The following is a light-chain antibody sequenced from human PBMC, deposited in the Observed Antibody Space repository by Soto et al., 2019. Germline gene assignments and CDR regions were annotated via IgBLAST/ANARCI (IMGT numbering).Light chain of an antibody. CDR2: DAS. CDR3: HQRSNWLT. V-gene: IGKV3-11*01. CDR1: QSVSRY. J-gene: IGKJ4*01. Sequence: EIVLTQSPATLSLSPGERATISCRASQSVSRYLGWYQQKPGQAPRLLIYDASNRATGIPARFSGSGSGTDFTLTISSLEPEEYAAYDCHQRSNWLTFGRGTKVEIK.